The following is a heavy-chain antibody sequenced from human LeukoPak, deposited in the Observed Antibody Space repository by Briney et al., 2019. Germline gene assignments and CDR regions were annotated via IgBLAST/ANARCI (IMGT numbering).Heavy chain of an antibody. CDR2: IIPIFGTA. Sequence: SVKVSCKASGGTFSSYAISWVRQAPGQGLEWMGGIIPIFGTANYAQKFQGRVTITADESTSTAYMELSSLRSENTAVYYCARDHVNSSSWYEEGFDPWGQGTLVTVSS. CDR1: GGTFSSYA. V-gene: IGHV1-69*01. D-gene: IGHD6-13*01. J-gene: IGHJ5*02. CDR3: ARDHVNSSSWYEEGFDP.